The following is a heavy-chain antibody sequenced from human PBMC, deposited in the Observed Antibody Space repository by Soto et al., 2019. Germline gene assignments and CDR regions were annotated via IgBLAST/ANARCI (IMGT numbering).Heavy chain of an antibody. CDR3: ARDRRDGWIFDY. CDR2: IYYSGST. V-gene: IGHV4-59*12. J-gene: IGHJ4*02. CDR1: GASISHYY. Sequence: SETLSLTCSVSGASISHYYWSWIRQPPGKGLEWIGFIYYSGSTTYNPSLQSRVTISVDTSKNQFSLKLSSVTAADTAVYYCARDRRDGWIFDYWGQGTLVTVSS. D-gene: IGHD5-12*01.